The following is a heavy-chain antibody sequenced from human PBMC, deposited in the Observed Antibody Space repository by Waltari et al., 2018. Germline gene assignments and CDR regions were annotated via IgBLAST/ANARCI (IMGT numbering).Heavy chain of an antibody. CDR1: GFTVINNY. CDR3: SRNFHDPQDV. Sequence: EVQLVESGGGLIQPGGSLRLSWAASGFTVINNYMTWVRQAPGKGLEWVSLVWSGGDTHYADSVKGRFTISRDNSKNTVYLQMHDLRAEDTAIYYCSRNFHDPQDVWGQGTTVIVS. J-gene: IGHJ6*02. D-gene: IGHD3-3*01. CDR2: VWSGGDT. V-gene: IGHV3-53*01.